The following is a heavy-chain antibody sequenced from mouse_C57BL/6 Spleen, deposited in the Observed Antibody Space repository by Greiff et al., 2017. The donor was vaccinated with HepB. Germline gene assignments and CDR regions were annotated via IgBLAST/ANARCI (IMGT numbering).Heavy chain of an antibody. Sequence: VNVVESGAELARPGASVKLSCKASGYTFTSYGISWVKQRTGQGLEWIGEIYPRSGNTYYNEKFKGKATLTADKSSSTAYMELRSLTSEDSAVYFCARWGTIGGHYYAMDYWGQGTSVTVSS. V-gene: IGHV1-81*01. J-gene: IGHJ4*01. CDR2: IYPRSGNT. D-gene: IGHD2-14*01. CDR3: ARWGTIGGHYYAMDY. CDR1: GYTFTSYG.